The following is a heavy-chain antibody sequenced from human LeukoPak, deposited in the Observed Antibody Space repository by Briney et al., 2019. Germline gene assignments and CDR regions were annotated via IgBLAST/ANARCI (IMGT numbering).Heavy chain of an antibody. Sequence: PSQTLSLTCTVSSGSISSGDYYWSWIRQPPGKGLEWIGYIYYSGSTYYNPSPKSRVTISVDTSKNQFSLKLSSVTAADTAVYYCATLERYCSSTSCYGGIDYWGQGTLVTVSS. V-gene: IGHV4-30-4*01. CDR2: IYYSGST. D-gene: IGHD2-2*01. J-gene: IGHJ4*02. CDR1: SGSISSGDYY. CDR3: ATLERYCSSTSCYGGIDY.